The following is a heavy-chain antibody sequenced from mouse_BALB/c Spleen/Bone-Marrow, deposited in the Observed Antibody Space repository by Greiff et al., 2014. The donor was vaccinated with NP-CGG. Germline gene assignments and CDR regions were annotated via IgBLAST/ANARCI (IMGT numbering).Heavy chain of an antibody. V-gene: IGHV14-3*02. D-gene: IGHD1-1*01. CDR2: IDPANGNT. CDR3: SRDYGGTAWFAC. J-gene: IGHJ3*01. Sequence: VQLQQSGAELVKPGASVKLSCTASGFNIKDTHMHWVKQGPGQGLEWIGRIDPANGNTKYDPNFQGKATITADTSSNTAYLQLSSLTSEDTAVYYCSRDYGGTAWFACWGHGTLVTVSA. CDR1: GFNIKDTH.